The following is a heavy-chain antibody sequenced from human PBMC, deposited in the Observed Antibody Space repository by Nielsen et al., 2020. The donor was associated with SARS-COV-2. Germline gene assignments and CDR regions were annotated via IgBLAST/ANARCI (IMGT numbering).Heavy chain of an antibody. CDR3: ARDRLGNREWYYYDSSGTYGMDV. CDR1: GFTFSSYS. J-gene: IGHJ6*02. D-gene: IGHD3-22*01. CDR2: ISSSSSYI. V-gene: IGHV3-21*01. Sequence: GGSLRLSCAASGFTFSSYSMNWVRQAPGKGLEWVSSISSSSSYIYYADSVKGRFTISRDNAKNSLYLQMNSLRAEDTAVYYCARDRLGNREWYYYDSSGTYGMDVWGQGTTVTVSS.